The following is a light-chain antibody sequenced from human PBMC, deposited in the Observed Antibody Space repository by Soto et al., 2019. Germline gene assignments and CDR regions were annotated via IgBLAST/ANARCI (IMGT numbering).Light chain of an antibody. CDR3: LQDDSYPLT. Sequence: AIQMTQSPSSLSASVGDRVTITCRASQGIRNDLGWYQQKPGIAPKLLIYGASSLQSDVPSRFSGSGSCTDLTLTISSLQPEDFATYYCLQDDSYPLTFGGRTKVEIK. CDR1: QGIRND. J-gene: IGKJ4*01. V-gene: IGKV1-6*01. CDR2: GAS.